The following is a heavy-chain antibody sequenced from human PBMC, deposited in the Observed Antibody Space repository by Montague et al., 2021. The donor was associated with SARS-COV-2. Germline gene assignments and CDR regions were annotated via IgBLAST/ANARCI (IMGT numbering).Heavy chain of an antibody. CDR2: ISAYNGNT. V-gene: IGHV1-18*01. CDR3: ARYRFTMLRGGPHYYYGMDV. CDR1: GYTFTTYG. J-gene: IGHJ6*02. Sequence: SGKVSFKASGYTFTTYGISWVRQAPGQGLEWMGWISAYNGNTNYAQKLQGRVTMTTDTSTSTAYMELRSLRSDDTAVYYCARYRFTMLRGGPHYYYGMDVWGHGTTVTVSS. D-gene: IGHD3-10*01.